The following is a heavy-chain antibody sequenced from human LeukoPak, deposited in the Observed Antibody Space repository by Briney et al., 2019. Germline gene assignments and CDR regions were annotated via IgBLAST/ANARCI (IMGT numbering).Heavy chain of an antibody. D-gene: IGHD4-17*01. V-gene: IGHV1-18*01. Sequence: GASVKVSCKASGYTFISYGISWVRQAPGQGLEWMGWISAYNGNTNYAQKLQGRVTMTTDTSTSTAYMELRSLRSDDTAVYYCARDFDYGDYPDAFHIWGQGTMVTVSS. J-gene: IGHJ3*02. CDR1: GYTFISYG. CDR2: ISAYNGNT. CDR3: ARDFDYGDYPDAFHI.